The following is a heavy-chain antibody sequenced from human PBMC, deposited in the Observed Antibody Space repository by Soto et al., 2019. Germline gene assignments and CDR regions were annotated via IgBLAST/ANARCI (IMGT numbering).Heavy chain of an antibody. D-gene: IGHD2-2*01. V-gene: IGHV3-33*01. CDR3: ARDFCTSCDNWFDP. J-gene: IGHJ5*02. CDR1: GFTFSSYG. CDR2: IWYDGSNK. Sequence: GGSLRLSXAASGFTFSSYGMHWVRQAPGKGLEWVAVIWYDGSNKYYADSVKGRFTISRDNSKNTLYLQMNSLRAEDTAVHYCARDFCTSCDNWFDPWGQGTLVTVSS.